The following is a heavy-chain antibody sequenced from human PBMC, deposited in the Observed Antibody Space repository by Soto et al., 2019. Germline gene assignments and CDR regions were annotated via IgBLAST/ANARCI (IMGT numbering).Heavy chain of an antibody. Sequence: ASVKVSCKAFGYTFTGYYIHWVRQAPGQGPEWMGWINPNSGGTKYSQKFQGWVNMTRDTSINTAYMELRRLKSDDTAIYYCASLDTARIQIAGYWGQGIQVTVSS. CDR3: ASLDTARIQIAGY. V-gene: IGHV1-2*04. CDR2: INPNSGGT. D-gene: IGHD5-18*01. CDR1: GYTFTGYY. J-gene: IGHJ4*02.